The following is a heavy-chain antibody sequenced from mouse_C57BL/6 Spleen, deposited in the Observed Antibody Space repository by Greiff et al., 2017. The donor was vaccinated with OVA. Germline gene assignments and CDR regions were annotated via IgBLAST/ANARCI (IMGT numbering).Heavy chain of an antibody. CDR1: GFNIKDYY. V-gene: IGHV14-2*01. Sequence: EVQLQQSGAELVKPGASVKLSCTASGFNIKDYYMHWVKQRTEQGLEWIGRIDPEDGETKSAPKFQGKATITAATSSTTDYLQLSSLTSEDTAVYYCARYYGSSYWYFDVWGTGTTVTVSS. J-gene: IGHJ1*03. D-gene: IGHD1-1*01. CDR2: IDPEDGET. CDR3: ARYYGSSYWYFDV.